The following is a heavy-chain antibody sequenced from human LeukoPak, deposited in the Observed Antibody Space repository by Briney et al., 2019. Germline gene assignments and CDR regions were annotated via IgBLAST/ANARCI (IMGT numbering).Heavy chain of an antibody. CDR2: ISSNGGRT. J-gene: IGHJ4*02. Sequence: PGGSLRLSCAASGFTFRSYGMHWVRQAPGKGLEYVSAISSNGGRTYYANSVKGRFTISRDNSRNTLYLQMNSLRAEDTAVYYCARGEGLFDYWGQGTLVTVSS. CDR1: GFTFRSYG. CDR3: ARGEGLFDY. V-gene: IGHV3-64*01.